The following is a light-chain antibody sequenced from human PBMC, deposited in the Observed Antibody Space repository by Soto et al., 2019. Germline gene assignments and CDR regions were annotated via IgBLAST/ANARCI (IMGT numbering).Light chain of an antibody. CDR1: SSGVAGYNH. Sequence: SVLTHPSSVSGSPVQTITISCTGTSSGVAGYNHVSWYQHHPTYYAKLMNYEVTKPRDSAYNRLSGSMYGDTADLTISGLQAEDEADYYCNSHTPSTTRIFGTGTKVTVL. CDR3: NSHTPSTTRI. V-gene: IGLV2-14*01. J-gene: IGLJ1*01. CDR2: EVT.